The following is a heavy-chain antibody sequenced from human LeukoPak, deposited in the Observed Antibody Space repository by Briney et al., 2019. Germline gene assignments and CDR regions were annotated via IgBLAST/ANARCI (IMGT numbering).Heavy chain of an antibody. Sequence: SETLSLTCAVSGGSISSSNWWSWVRQPPGKGLEWIGSIYYSGSTYYNPSLKSRVTISVDTSKNQFSLKLSSVTAADTAVYYCARRRVAYYYYYRDVWGKGTTVTISS. CDR2: IYYSGST. D-gene: IGHD5-12*01. CDR3: ARRRVAYYYYYRDV. J-gene: IGHJ6*03. CDR1: GGSISSSNW. V-gene: IGHV4-39*01.